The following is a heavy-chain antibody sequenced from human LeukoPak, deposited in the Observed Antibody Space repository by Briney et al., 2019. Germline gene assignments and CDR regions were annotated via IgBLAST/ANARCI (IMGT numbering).Heavy chain of an antibody. CDR1: GFTFSSYS. D-gene: IGHD3-16*02. J-gene: IGHJ4*02. CDR2: ISSSSSYI. Sequence: GGSLRLSCAASGFTFSSYSMNWVRQAPGKGLEWVSSISSSSSYIYYADSVKGRFTVSRDNAKTSLYLQMNSLRAEDTAVYFCARGGTYDYVWGSYRYWVDYWGQGTLVTVSS. V-gene: IGHV3-21*01. CDR3: ARGGTYDYVWGSYRYWVDY.